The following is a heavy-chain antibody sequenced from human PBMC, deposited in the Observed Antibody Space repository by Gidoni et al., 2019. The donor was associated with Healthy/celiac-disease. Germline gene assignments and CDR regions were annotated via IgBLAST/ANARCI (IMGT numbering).Heavy chain of an antibody. CDR2: ISGSGGST. J-gene: IGHJ4*02. CDR3: AKGSGYSGYDGMGFDY. V-gene: IGHV3-23*04. CDR1: GFTFSSYA. D-gene: IGHD5-12*01. Sequence: VQLVESGGGLVQPGGSLRLSCAASGFTFSSYAMGWVRQAPGKGLEWVSAISGSGGSTYYAESVKGRFTISRDNSKNTLYLQMNSRRAEDTDVYYCAKGSGYSGYDGMGFDYWGQGTLVTVSS.